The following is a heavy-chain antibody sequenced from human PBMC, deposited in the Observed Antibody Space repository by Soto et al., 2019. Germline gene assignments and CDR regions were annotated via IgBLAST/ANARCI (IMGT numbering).Heavy chain of an antibody. J-gene: IGHJ6*01. CDR1: GGSISSSSYY. CDR2: IYYSWST. CDR3: ARHGVYCYGMDV. V-gene: IGHV4-39*01. Sequence: SEDLSLTCTVSGGSISSSSYYWGWIRQPPGKGLEWIGSIYYSWSTYYNPSLKSRVTISVDTSKNQFSLKLSSVTAADTAVYNCARHGVYCYGMDVWGQGTTVTLSS. D-gene: IGHD3-16*01.